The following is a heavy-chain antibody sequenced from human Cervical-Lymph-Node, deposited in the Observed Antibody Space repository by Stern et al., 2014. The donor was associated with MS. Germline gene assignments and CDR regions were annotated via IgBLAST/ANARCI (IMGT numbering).Heavy chain of an antibody. Sequence: EVQLEESGGGLVQPGGSLRLSCETSGFTFSGYFMNWVRRAPGKGLEWVGRITKRPDGYTTEYAASVKGRFTISRDDSKSSLYLQMNSLRIDDTALYYCVRDNWGLDFWGQGTLVIVSS. J-gene: IGHJ4*02. CDR2: ITKRPDGYTT. CDR3: VRDNWGLDF. D-gene: IGHD7-27*01. CDR1: GFTFSGYF. V-gene: IGHV3-72*01.